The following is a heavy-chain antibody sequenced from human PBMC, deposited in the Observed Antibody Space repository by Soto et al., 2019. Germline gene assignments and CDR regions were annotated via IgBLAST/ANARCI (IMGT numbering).Heavy chain of an antibody. CDR3: ARVCGGDCHYGMDV. J-gene: IGHJ6*02. V-gene: IGHV4-31*02. D-gene: IGHD2-21*02. CDR2: IYYSGST. Sequence: WTWNRQHPGKGLEWIGYIYYSGSTYYNPSLKSRVTISVDTSKNQFSLKLSSVTAADTAVYYCARVCGGDCHYGMDVWGQGTTVTVSS.